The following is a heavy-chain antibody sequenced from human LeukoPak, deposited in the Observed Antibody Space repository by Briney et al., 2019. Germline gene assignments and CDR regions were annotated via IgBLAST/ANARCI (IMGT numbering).Heavy chain of an antibody. Sequence: GGSLRLSCAASGFTFSSYAMSWVRQAPGKGLEWVSAISGSGGSTYYADSVKGRFTISRDNSKNMLYFQMNSLRVEDTAVYYCARGSSSSWKGFDLWGQGTLVTVSS. D-gene: IGHD6-13*01. CDR3: ARGSSSSWKGFDL. CDR2: ISGSGGST. V-gene: IGHV3-23*01. J-gene: IGHJ4*02. CDR1: GFTFSSYA.